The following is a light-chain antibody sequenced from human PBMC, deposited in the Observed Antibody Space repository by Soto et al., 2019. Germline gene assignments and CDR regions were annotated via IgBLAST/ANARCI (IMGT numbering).Light chain of an antibody. CDR3: QQYNNYSPRT. CDR1: QTVNW. V-gene: IGKV1-5*03. CDR2: KAS. J-gene: IGKJ1*01. Sequence: DIQMTQSPSTLSESVGDRVTITCRASQTVNWLAWYQQKPGKAPSLLIYKASSLESGFPSRFSGSGSGTEFTLTISSLQPDDFATYYCQQYNNYSPRTFGQGTKVEIK.